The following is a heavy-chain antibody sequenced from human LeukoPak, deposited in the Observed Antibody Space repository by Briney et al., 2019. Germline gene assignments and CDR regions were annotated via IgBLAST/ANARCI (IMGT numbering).Heavy chain of an antibody. CDR1: GFTFSTYW. J-gene: IGHJ5*02. CDR3: ARVVLSGVYQIDL. D-gene: IGHD2-8*01. V-gene: IGHV3-74*01. Sequence: GGSLRLSCAASGFTFSTYWMHWVRQAPGTGLVWVSRINGDGSATTYADSVKGRFTISRDNAKSTLYLQVNSLRVEDAAVYYCARVVLSGVYQIDLWGQGTLVSVSS. CDR2: INGDGSAT.